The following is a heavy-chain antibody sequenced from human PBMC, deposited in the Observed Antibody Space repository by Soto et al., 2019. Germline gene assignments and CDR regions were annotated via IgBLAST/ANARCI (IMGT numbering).Heavy chain of an antibody. Sequence: ESGGGLVKPGGSLRLSCAASGFKFSTFAMSWVRQAPGKGLEWVSSLGDSGTKTYYAASVRGRFIITRDNSKNTVDLQMNSLRAEDTAVYYCAKEFDTSGYYSYYYAMDVWCQGTTVTVSS. J-gene: IGHJ6*02. CDR2: LGDSGTKT. V-gene: IGHV3-23*01. D-gene: IGHD3-22*01. CDR3: AKEFDTSGYYSYYYAMDV. CDR1: GFKFSTFA.